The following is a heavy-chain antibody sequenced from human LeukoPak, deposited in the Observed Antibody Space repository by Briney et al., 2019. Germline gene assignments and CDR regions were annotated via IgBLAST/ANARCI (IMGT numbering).Heavy chain of an antibody. CDR3: ARSVSLAVAGLYAFDI. Sequence: PSETLSLTCTVSGGSISSYYWSWIRQPAGKGLEWIGRIYTSGSTNYNPSPTSRVTMSVDTSKNQFSLQLRSVTAADTAVYYCARSVSLAVAGLYAFDIWGQGTMVTVSS. CDR2: IYTSGST. CDR1: GGSISSYY. J-gene: IGHJ3*02. V-gene: IGHV4-4*07. D-gene: IGHD6-19*01.